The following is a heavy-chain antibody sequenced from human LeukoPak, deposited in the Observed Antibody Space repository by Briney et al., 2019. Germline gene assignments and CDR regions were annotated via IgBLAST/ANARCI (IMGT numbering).Heavy chain of an antibody. V-gene: IGHV4-30-4*01. D-gene: IGHD5-24*01. CDR1: GGSISSGDYY. J-gene: IGHJ3*02. CDR2: IYYSGST. CDR3: ARGGDGYNPGGAFDI. Sequence: PSETLSPTCTVSGGSISSGDYYWSWIRQPPGKGLEWIGYIYYSGSTYYNPSLKSRVTISVDTSKNQFSLKLSSVTAADTAVYYCARGGDGYNPGGAFDIWGQGTMVTVSS.